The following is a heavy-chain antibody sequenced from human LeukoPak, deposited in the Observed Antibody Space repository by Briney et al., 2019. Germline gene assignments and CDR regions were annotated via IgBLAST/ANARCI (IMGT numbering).Heavy chain of an antibody. V-gene: IGHV3-30-3*01. J-gene: IGHJ4*02. CDR2: ISYDGTIK. CDR3: ARDLRTARLLGH. Sequence: GGSLRLSCAASGFTFSSYAMQWVRQAPGKGLEWVAVISYDGTIKYYADSVKGRFILSRDNSKNTLYLQMNSLRSDDTAVYYCARDLRTARLLGHWGQGTLVTVSS. CDR1: GFTFSSYA. D-gene: IGHD6-6*01.